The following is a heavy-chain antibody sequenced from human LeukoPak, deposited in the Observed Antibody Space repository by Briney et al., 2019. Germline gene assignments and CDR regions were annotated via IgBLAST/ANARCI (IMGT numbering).Heavy chain of an antibody. CDR1: GYTFTSYG. J-gene: IGHJ3*02. CDR3: ARDREQYYYGVFDI. D-gene: IGHD2-21*01. Sequence: ASVKVSCKASGYTFTSYGINWVREAPGQGLEWMGWISAYNGNTNYAQKSQGRVTMTTDTSTFTAYMELRSLRSDDTAAYYCARDREQYYYGVFDIWGQGTMVTVSP. CDR2: ISAYNGNT. V-gene: IGHV1-18*01.